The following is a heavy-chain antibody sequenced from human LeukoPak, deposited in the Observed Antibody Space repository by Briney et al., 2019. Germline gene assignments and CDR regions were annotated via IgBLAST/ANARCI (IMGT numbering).Heavy chain of an antibody. D-gene: IGHD6-13*01. J-gene: IGHJ6*02. CDR2: IYSSGST. V-gene: IGHV4-59*02. Sequence: SETLSLTCTVSGGSVSSYYWSWIRQPPGKGLEWIGYIYSSGSTNYNPSLKSRVTISVDTSKTQFSLKLSSVTAADTAVYYCARDGYSSTWYYGMDVWGQGTAVTVSS. CDR3: ARDGYSSTWYYGMDV. CDR1: GGSVSSYY.